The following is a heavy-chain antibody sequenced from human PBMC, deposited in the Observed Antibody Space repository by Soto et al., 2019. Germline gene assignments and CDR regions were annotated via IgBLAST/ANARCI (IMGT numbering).Heavy chain of an antibody. D-gene: IGHD5-18*01. Sequence: GGSLRLSCAASGFTFSSYGMHWVRQAPGKGLEWVAVISYDGSNKYCADSVKGRFTISRDNSKNTLYLQMNSLRAEDTAVYYCAKDIQLWPPYYYYGMDVWGQGTTVTVSS. CDR1: GFTFSSYG. CDR2: ISYDGSNK. CDR3: AKDIQLWPPYYYYGMDV. V-gene: IGHV3-30*18. J-gene: IGHJ6*02.